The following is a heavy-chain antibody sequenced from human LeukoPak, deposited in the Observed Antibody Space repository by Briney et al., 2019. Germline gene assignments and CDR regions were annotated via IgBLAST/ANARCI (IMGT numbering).Heavy chain of an antibody. V-gene: IGHV4-59*01. CDR3: ARELRLLSFGEFPNRFDH. Sequence: SETLSLTCTASGGSISSYYWSWLRQTPGKGLEWIGYIYYSGSTNYNPSLKSRVTISVDTSKNQFSLKLSSVTAADTAVYYWARELRLLSFGEFPNRFDHWGQGTLVTVSS. D-gene: IGHD3-10*01. CDR2: IYYSGST. J-gene: IGHJ5*02. CDR1: GGSISSYY.